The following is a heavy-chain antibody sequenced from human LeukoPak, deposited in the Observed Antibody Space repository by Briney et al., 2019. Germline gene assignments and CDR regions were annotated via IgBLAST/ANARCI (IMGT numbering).Heavy chain of an antibody. CDR2: MNPNSGNT. D-gene: IGHD2-21*02. CDR1: GYTFTSYD. V-gene: IGHV1-8*01. CDR3: ARGRRDIVVVTASYYFDY. J-gene: IGHJ4*02. Sequence: ASVKVSCKXSGYTFTSYDINWVRQATGQGLEWMGWMNPNSGNTGYAQKFQGRVTMTRNTSISTAYMELSSLRSEDTAVYYCARGRRDIVVVTASYYFDYWGQGTLVTVSS.